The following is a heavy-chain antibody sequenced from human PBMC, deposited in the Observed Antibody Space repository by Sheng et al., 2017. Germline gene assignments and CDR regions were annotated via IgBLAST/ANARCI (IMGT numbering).Heavy chain of an antibody. V-gene: IGHV3-48*03. CDR1: GFTFSSYE. Sequence: EVQLVESGGGLVQPGGSLRLSCVVSGFTFSSYEMIWVRQAPGKGLEWVSYIGKNGVTKIYADSVQGRFTISRDNAKNLLSLRMNSLRAEDTAVYYCARDSQTFGGPDFWGQGTLVTV. CDR2: IGKNGVTK. D-gene: IGHD3-10*01. J-gene: IGHJ4*02. CDR3: ARDSQTFGGPDF.